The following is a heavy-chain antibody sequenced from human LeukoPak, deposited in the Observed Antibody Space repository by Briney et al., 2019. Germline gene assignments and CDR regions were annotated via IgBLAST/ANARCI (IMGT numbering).Heavy chain of an antibody. Sequence: GGSLRLSCSASGFTFSNFAMSWVRQAPGKGLEWVSAVSSDGINTYYTDSLKGRFTISRDNSKNTVFLQMHSLTAEDTAVYYCAKPFGFLEWLYGGYFDSWGQGTLATVSS. D-gene: IGHD3-3*01. V-gene: IGHV3-23*01. CDR2: VSSDGINT. CDR1: GFTFSNFA. J-gene: IGHJ4*02. CDR3: AKPFGFLEWLYGGYFDS.